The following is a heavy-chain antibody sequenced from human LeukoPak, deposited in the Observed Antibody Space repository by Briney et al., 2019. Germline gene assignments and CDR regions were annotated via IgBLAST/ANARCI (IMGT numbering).Heavy chain of an antibody. CDR3: TCATPYYYGSGSYYTDY. D-gene: IGHD3-10*01. CDR2: IFPGDSDT. Sequence: GEPLQISCKGSGYSFTTYWIGWVRQMPGKGLEWMGIIFPGDSDTRYNRSFQGQVPLSAAKSISTAYLQWSSLKASDTAMYYCTCATPYYYGSGSYYTDYWGQGTLVTVSS. CDR1: GYSFTTYW. J-gene: IGHJ4*02. V-gene: IGHV5-51*01.